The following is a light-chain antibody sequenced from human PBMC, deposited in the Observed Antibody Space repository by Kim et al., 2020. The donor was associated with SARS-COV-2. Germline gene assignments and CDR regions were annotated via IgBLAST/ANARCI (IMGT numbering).Light chain of an antibody. CDR2: QDS. V-gene: IGLV3-1*01. J-gene: IGLJ2*01. CDR3: QAWDSSTAGVV. Sequence: PGQTASITCSGDKLGDKYACWYQQKPGQSPVLVIYQDSKRPSGIPERFSGSNSGNTATLTISGTRAMDEADYYCQAWDSSTAGVVFGGGPQLTVL. CDR1: KLGDKY.